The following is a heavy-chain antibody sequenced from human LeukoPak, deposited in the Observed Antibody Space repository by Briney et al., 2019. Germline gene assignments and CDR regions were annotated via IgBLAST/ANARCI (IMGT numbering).Heavy chain of an antibody. D-gene: IGHD5-18*01. CDR1: GGSFSGYY. J-gene: IGHJ6*03. CDR3: ARYKGARGFSYGNYYYYCMDF. CDR2: LNHSGST. V-gene: IGHV4-34*01. Sequence: SETLSLTCAVYGGSFSGYYWSWIRQPPGKGLGWIGELNHSGSTNYHPSLKSRVTISVDTSKNQFSLKLSSVTAADTAVYYCARYKGARGFSYGNYYYYCMDFWGKGTTVTVSS.